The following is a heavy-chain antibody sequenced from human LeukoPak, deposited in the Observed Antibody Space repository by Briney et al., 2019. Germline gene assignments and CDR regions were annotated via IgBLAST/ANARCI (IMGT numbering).Heavy chain of an antibody. D-gene: IGHD2-2*01. CDR2: INPNDGDT. J-gene: IGHJ4*02. V-gene: IGHV1-2*02. CDR3: ARVNFLYCSSSTCLLDY. Sequence: ASVKVSCKASGYTFTDYYMHWVRQAPGQGLEWMGWINPNDGDTNYAQKFQGRVTMTRDTSISTAHMEVSRLRSDDTAVYYCARVNFLYCSSSTCLLDYWGQGTLVTVSS. CDR1: GYTFTDYY.